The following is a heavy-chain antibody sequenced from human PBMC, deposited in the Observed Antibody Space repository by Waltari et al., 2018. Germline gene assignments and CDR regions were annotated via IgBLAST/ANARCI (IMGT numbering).Heavy chain of an antibody. CDR1: GGTMGSTRYY. Sequence: LRLQESGPGLVRPSETLSLTCGVSGGTMGSTRYYWAWIRQAPGKGLGWGSRLSGSASLKDYADSVKGRFTISRENSKNTLFLQMNSLRADDTAVYYCAKDLTGWGAFDIWGQGTMVTVSS. D-gene: IGHD1-20*01. J-gene: IGHJ3*02. V-gene: IGHV3-23*01. CDR2: LSGSASLK. CDR3: AKDLTGWGAFDI.